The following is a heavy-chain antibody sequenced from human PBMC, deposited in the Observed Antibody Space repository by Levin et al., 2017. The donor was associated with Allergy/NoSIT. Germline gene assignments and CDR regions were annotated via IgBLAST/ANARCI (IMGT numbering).Heavy chain of an antibody. CDR3: ARDPGYYGSGSHY. V-gene: IGHV1-2*02. CDR1: GYTFTGYY. CDR2: INPNSGGT. J-gene: IGHJ4*02. Sequence: ASVKVSCKASGYTFTGYYMHWVRQAPGQGLEWMGWINPNSGGTNYAQKFQGRVTMTRDTSISTAYMELSRLRSDDTAVYYCARDPGYYGSGSHYWGQGTLVTVSS. D-gene: IGHD3-10*01.